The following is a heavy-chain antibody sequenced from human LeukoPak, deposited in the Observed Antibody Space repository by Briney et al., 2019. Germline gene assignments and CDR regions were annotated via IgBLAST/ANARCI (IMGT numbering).Heavy chain of an antibody. V-gene: IGHV1-24*01. D-gene: IGHD6-19*01. Sequence: ASVKVSCKVSGYTLTELSIHGVRQPPGKGVEWMGGFDPEDGETIYAQKFQGRVTMTEDTSTDTAYMELSSLRSEDTAVYYCATSPWLPRFDYWGQGTLVTVSS. CDR3: ATSPWLPRFDY. CDR2: FDPEDGET. J-gene: IGHJ4*02. CDR1: GYTLTELS.